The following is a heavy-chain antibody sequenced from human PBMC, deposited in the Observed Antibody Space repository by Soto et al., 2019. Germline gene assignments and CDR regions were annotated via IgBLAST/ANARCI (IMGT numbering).Heavy chain of an antibody. CDR3: ARGKILGYCSSTSCYLDYYYMDV. CDR2: IYSGGST. Sequence: GGSLRLSCAASGFTVSSNYMSWVRQAPGKGLEWVSVIYSGGSTYYADSVKGRFTISRHNSKNTLYLQMNSLRAEDTAVYYCARGKILGYCSSTSCYLDYYYMDVWGKGTTVTVSS. V-gene: IGHV3-53*04. D-gene: IGHD2-2*01. J-gene: IGHJ6*03. CDR1: GFTVSSNY.